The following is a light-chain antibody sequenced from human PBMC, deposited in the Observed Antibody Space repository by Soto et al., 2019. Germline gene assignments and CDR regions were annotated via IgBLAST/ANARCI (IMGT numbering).Light chain of an antibody. CDR1: NSDVGAYDY. CDR3: CSYTGNTYV. J-gene: IGLJ1*01. V-gene: IGLV2-11*01. CDR2: DVN. Sequence: QSALTQPRSVSGSPGQSVTISCTGTNSDVGAYDYVSWYQQHPDKAPKLMIYDVNMRPSGVPDRSSGSKSGNTASLTVSGLQAEDEADYYCCSYTGNTYVFGTGTKLTVL.